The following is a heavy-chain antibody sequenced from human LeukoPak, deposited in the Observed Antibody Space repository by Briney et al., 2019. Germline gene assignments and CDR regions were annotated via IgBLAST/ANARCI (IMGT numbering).Heavy chain of an antibody. CDR2: IYSGST. Sequence: SETLSLTCSVSGSSISGYYWSWIRQPPGKGLEWIGYIYSGSTNYNPSLNSRVTISVDTSKNQISLKMTSMTAADTAVYYCARGSVTPDAGYWGQGTLVTVSS. CDR1: GSSISGYY. J-gene: IGHJ4*02. CDR3: ARGSVTPDAGY. V-gene: IGHV4-59*01. D-gene: IGHD4-17*01.